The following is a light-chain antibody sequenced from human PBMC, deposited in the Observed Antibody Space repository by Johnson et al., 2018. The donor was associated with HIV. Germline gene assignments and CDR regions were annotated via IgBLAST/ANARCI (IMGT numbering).Light chain of an antibody. CDR1: SSNIGNNY. V-gene: IGLV1-51*01. CDR3: GTWDSSLSAV. Sequence: QSMLTQPPSVSAAPGQKVTISCSGSSSNIGNNYVSWYQQLPGTAPKLLIYDNHKRPSGIPDRFSGSKSGTSATLGITGLQTGDEADYYCGTWDSSLSAVFGTGTKVTVL. J-gene: IGLJ1*01. CDR2: DNH.